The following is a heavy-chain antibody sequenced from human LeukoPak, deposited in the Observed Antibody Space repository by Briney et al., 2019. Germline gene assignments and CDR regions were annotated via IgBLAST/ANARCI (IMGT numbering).Heavy chain of an antibody. CDR2: ISSSSTI. Sequence: GGSLRLSCAASGFTFSSYSMNWVRQAPGKGLEWVSYISSSSTIYYADSVKGRFTISRDNAKNSLYLQMNSLRDEDTAVYYCARDWGDYDFWRKTLDYWGQGTLVTVSS. V-gene: IGHV3-48*02. J-gene: IGHJ4*02. D-gene: IGHD3-3*01. CDR1: GFTFSSYS. CDR3: ARDWGDYDFWRKTLDY.